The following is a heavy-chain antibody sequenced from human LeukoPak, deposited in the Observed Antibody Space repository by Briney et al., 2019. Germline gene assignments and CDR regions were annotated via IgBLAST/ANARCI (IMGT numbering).Heavy chain of an antibody. D-gene: IGHD2-15*01. Sequence: ASVKVSCKASGYPFINYDIKWVRQATGQGLEWMGWMNPNSGNRGYAQKFQGRVSMTRDTSVSTAYMELSSLTPEDTAVYYCARAGSETGDGRDPEVWGQGTLVIVSS. CDR2: MNPNSGNR. CDR3: ARAGSETGDGRDPEV. J-gene: IGHJ4*02. CDR1: GYPFINYD. V-gene: IGHV1-8*01.